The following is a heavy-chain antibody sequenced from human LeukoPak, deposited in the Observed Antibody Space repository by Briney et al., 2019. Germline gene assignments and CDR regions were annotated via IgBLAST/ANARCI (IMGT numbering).Heavy chain of an antibody. V-gene: IGHV3-30*02. D-gene: IGHD2-2*01. CDR2: IRYDGSNK. CDR3: ARAKIEVVPAAMALVPYYYMDV. Sequence: GGSLRLSCAASGFTFSSYGMHWVRQAPGKGLEWVAFIRYDGSNKYYADSVKGRFTISRDNSKNTLYLQMNSLRAEDTAVYYCARAKIEVVPAAMALVPYYYMDVWGKGTTVTISS. J-gene: IGHJ6*03. CDR1: GFTFSSYG.